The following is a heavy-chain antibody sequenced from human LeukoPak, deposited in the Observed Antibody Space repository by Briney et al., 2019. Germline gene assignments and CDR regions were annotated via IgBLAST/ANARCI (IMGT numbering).Heavy chain of an antibody. CDR3: ARRGSTYYDFWSGQSPLLYFDY. Sequence: PGGSLRLSCAASGFTFSSYEMNWVRQAPGKGPEWVSYISSSSTIYYADSVKGRFTISRDNAKNSLYLQMNSLRAEDTAVYYCARRGSTYYDFWSGQSPLLYFDYWGQGTLVTVSS. CDR1: GFTFSSYE. D-gene: IGHD3-3*01. CDR2: ISSSSTI. J-gene: IGHJ4*02. V-gene: IGHV3-48*03.